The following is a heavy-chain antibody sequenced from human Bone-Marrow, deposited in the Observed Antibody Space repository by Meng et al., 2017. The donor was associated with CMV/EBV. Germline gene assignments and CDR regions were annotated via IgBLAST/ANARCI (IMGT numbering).Heavy chain of an antibody. V-gene: IGHV4-61*01. J-gene: IGHJ4*02. CDR2: IYYSGST. CDR3: AREAILGGFDY. CDR1: GGSVSSGSYY. D-gene: IGHD1-26*01. Sequence: SETLSLTCTVSGGSVSSGSYYWSWIRQPPGKGLEWIGYIYYSGSTNYNPSLKSRVTISVDTSKNQFSLKLSSVTAADTAVYYCAREAILGGFDYWGQGTLVTVPQ.